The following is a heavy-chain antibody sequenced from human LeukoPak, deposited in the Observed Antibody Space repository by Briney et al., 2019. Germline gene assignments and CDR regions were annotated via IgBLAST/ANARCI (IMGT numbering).Heavy chain of an antibody. D-gene: IGHD6-6*01. CDR3: VGSAEEDY. CDR2: IIPIFGTA. V-gene: IGHV1-69*06. Sequence: GASVTVSFKSSGYTFTAYYMHWVRQAPGQGLEWMGRIIPIFGTANYAQKFQGRVTITADKSTSTAYMELSSLRSEDTAVYYCVGSAEEDYWGQGTLVTVSS. J-gene: IGHJ4*02. CDR1: GYTFTAYY.